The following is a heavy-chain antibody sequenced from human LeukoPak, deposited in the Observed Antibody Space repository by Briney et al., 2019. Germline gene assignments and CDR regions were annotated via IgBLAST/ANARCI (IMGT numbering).Heavy chain of an antibody. V-gene: IGHV3-11*01. CDR3: ARAAHYSASGSFFDP. CDR2: INSSGSTI. Sequence: GGSLRLSCAASGFTFSDYYMSWIRQAPGKGLEWVSYINSSGSTIYYADSVKGRFTISRDNAKNSLYLQMNSLRAEDTAVYYCARAAHYSASGSFFDPWGQGTLVTVSS. J-gene: IGHJ5*02. D-gene: IGHD3-10*01. CDR1: GFTFSDYY.